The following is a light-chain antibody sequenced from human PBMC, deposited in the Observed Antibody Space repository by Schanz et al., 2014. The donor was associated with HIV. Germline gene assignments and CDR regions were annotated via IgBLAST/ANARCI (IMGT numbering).Light chain of an antibody. V-gene: IGLV2-23*02. CDR2: EVN. Sequence: QSALTQPASVSGSPGQSITISCTGSSGDVGPYHYVSWYQQPPGKAPKLMIYEVNKRPSGVSNRFSGSKSGNTASLTISGLQAEDEADYYCCSYAGTSTLVVFGGGTKLTVL. CDR3: CSYAGTSTLVV. J-gene: IGLJ2*01. CDR1: SGDVGPYHY.